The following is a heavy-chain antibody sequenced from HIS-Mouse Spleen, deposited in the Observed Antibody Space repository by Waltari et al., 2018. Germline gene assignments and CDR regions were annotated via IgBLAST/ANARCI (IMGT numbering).Heavy chain of an antibody. CDR1: GGSISSSSYY. V-gene: IGHV4-39*01. D-gene: IGHD6-19*01. CDR2: IYYSGST. CDR3: ARRRGWFDY. Sequence: TCTVSGGSISSSSYYWGWIRQPPGKGLEWIGSIYYSGSTYYNPSLKSRVTISVDTSKNQFSLKLSSVTAADTAVYYCARRRGWFDYWGQGTLVTVSS. J-gene: IGHJ4*02.